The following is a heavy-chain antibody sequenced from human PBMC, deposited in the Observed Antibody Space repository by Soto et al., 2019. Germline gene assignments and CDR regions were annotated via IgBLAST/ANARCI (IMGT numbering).Heavy chain of an antibody. J-gene: IGHJ4*02. D-gene: IGHD2-15*01. CDR3: ARWALGSGGVPYFDY. CDR2: IFHSGSA. CDR1: GDSISSGYYY. Sequence: TSETLSLTCTVSGDSISSGYYYWSWIRQPPGKGLEWIGYIFHSGSAYYNPSLKSRVTLSVDPSRNQFSLRLSSVTAADTAVFYCARWALGSGGVPYFDYWAQGALVTVSS. V-gene: IGHV4-30-4*01.